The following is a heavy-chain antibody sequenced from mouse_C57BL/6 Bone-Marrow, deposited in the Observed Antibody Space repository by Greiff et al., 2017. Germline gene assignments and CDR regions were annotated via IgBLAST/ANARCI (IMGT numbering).Heavy chain of an antibody. Sequence: EVKLQESGPELVKPGASVKISCKASGYSFTDYNMNWVKQSTGKSLEWLGVINPNYGTTSSNQKFKGKATLTVDQSSSTAYMQLNSLTSEDSAVSYCSRKWTTVVAEYAMDYWGQGTSVTVSS. CDR1: GYSFTDYN. D-gene: IGHD1-1*01. V-gene: IGHV1-39*01. CDR3: SRKWTTVVAEYAMDY. CDR2: INPNYGTT. J-gene: IGHJ4*01.